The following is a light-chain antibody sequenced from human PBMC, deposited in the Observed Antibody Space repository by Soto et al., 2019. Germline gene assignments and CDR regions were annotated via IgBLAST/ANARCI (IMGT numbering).Light chain of an antibody. Sequence: EIVMTQSPATLSVSPGERATLSCRASQSVTDNLAWYQQKPGQAPRLLIYGASTRYTGVPARFSGGGSETEFTLTIGSLQSEDFAVYYCQQYKDWPRTFGQGTKVEIK. V-gene: IGKV3-15*01. CDR1: QSVTDN. CDR3: QQYKDWPRT. CDR2: GAS. J-gene: IGKJ1*01.